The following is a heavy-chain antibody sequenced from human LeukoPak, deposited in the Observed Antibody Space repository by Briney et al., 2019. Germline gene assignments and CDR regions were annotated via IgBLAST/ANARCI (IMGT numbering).Heavy chain of an antibody. V-gene: IGHV4-39*01. CDR3: ASNLEWLLSWFDP. CDR2: IYYSGST. D-gene: IGHD3-3*01. CDR1: GGSISSSSYY. J-gene: IGHJ5*02. Sequence: NPSETLSLTCTVSGGSISSSSYYWGWIRQPPGKGLEWIGSIYYSGSTYYNPSLKSRVAISVDTSKNQFSLKLSSVTAADTAVYYCASNLEWLLSWFDPWGQGTLVTVSS.